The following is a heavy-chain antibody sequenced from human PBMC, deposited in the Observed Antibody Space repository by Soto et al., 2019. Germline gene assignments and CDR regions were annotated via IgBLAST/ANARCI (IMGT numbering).Heavy chain of an antibody. CDR1: GFSLSNAGMG. D-gene: IGHD2-15*01. CDR2: IFSNDER. V-gene: IGHV2-26*01. Sequence: QVTLKESGPVLVKPTETLTQTCTVSGFSLSNAGMGVSWIRQPPGKALEWLAHIFSNDERRFSTSLKNRLSISKDTSNSQVVLIMTNMDPVDTATYYCAQTEDGGRSRTPAGWFDAWGQGTLVTVSS. CDR3: AQTEDGGRSRTPAGWFDA. J-gene: IGHJ5*02.